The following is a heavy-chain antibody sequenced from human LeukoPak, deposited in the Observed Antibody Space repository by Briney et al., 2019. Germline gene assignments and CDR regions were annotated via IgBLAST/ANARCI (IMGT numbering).Heavy chain of an antibody. V-gene: IGHV3-21*01. D-gene: IGHD1-26*01. CDR2: ISSSSSYI. CDR1: GFTFSSYS. J-gene: IGHJ3*02. Sequence: GGSLRLSCAASGFTFSSYSRNWVRQAPGKGLEWVSSISSSSSYIYYADSVKGRFTISRDNAKNSLYLQMNSLRAEDTAVYYCARDRRGSYDAFDIWGQGTMVTVSS. CDR3: ARDRRGSYDAFDI.